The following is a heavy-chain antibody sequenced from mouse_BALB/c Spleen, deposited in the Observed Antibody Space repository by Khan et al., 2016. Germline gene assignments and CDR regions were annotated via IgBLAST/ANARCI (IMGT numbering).Heavy chain of an antibody. J-gene: IGHJ2*01. D-gene: IGHD1-1*01. V-gene: IGHV5-17*02. CDR2: ISSSSSTI. CDR3: ARNHYGSHLDY. Sequence: EVELVESGGGLVQPGGSRKLSCEASGFTFSGFGMHWVRQAPEKGLEWVAYISSSSSTIFYATTLQGRFTISRDNPKTTLFLQRTSLRSEDTAVYYCARNHYGSHLDYWGQGTTLTVSS. CDR1: GFTFSGFG.